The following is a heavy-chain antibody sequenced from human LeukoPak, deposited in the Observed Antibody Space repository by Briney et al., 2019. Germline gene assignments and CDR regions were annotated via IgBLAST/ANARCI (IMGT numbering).Heavy chain of an antibody. CDR1: GGSFSGFY. D-gene: IGHD2-8*01. Sequence: SETLSLTCAVYGGSFSGFYWSWIRQPPGKGLEWIGEINHSGSTNYNPSLKSRVTISVDTSKNQFSMKLSSVTAADTAVYYCARGGDCTNGVCHLFDYGGQATLVTVS. V-gene: IGHV4-34*01. CDR3: ARGGDCTNGVCHLFDY. CDR2: INHSGST. J-gene: IGHJ4*01.